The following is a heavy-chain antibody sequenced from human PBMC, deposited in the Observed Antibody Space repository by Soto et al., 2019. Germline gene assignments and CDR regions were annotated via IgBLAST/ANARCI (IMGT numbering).Heavy chain of an antibody. D-gene: IGHD2-2*02. J-gene: IGHJ6*02. CDR3: ALSPGYCSSTSCHIGNYYYGMDV. CDR2: ISGSGGST. CDR1: GFTFSSYA. Sequence: PGGSLRLSCAASGFTFSSYAMSWVRQAPGKGLEWVSAISGSGGSTYYADSVKGRFTISRDNSKNTLYLQMNSLRAEDTAVYYCALSPGYCSSTSCHIGNYYYGMDVWGQGTTVTVSS. V-gene: IGHV3-23*01.